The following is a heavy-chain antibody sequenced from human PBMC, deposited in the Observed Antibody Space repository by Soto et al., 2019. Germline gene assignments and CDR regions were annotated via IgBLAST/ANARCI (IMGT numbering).Heavy chain of an antibody. D-gene: IGHD2-2*01. CDR1: GYTFTSYA. V-gene: IGHV1-3*01. J-gene: IGHJ6*02. CDR2: INAGNGNT. Sequence: ASVTVSFKASGYTFTSYAIHWARQAPGQRLEWMGWINAGNGNTKYSQKFQGRVTITRDTSASTAYMDLSSLRSEDTAVYYCASQYCISTTCTPYSGMDVWGRGTTVTVSS. CDR3: ASQYCISTTCTPYSGMDV.